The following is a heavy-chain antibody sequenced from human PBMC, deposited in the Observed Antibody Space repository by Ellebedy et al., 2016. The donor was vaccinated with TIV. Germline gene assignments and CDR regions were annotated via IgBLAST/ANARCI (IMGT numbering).Heavy chain of an antibody. CDR2: ISAYNGNT. CDR1: GYTFTSYG. V-gene: IGHV1-18*01. D-gene: IGHD2-2*01. J-gene: IGHJ6*03. CDR3: ANSKAGLSSTLALELGGGYYYMDV. Sequence: ASVKVSXXASGYTFTSYGISWVRQAPGQGLEWMGWISAYNGNTNYAQKLQGRVTMTTDTSTSTAYMELRSLRSDDTAVYYCANSKAGLSSTLALELGGGYYYMDVWGKGTTVTVSS.